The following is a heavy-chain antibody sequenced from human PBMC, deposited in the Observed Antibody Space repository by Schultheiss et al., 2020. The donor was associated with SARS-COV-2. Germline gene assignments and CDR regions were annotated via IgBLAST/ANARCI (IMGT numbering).Heavy chain of an antibody. J-gene: IGHJ4*02. D-gene: IGHD2-8*01. V-gene: IGHV3-33*01. CDR1: GFSFSSYG. CDR3: ATQRYCPKGVCLWGNDY. Sequence: GGSLRLSCAASGFSFSSYGMHWVRQAPGKGLEWVAAIWYDGSKKYYADSVKGRFTISRDNSKNTLYLQMNSLTVEDTAVYYCATQRYCPKGVCLWGNDYWGQGILVTVSS. CDR2: IWYDGSKK.